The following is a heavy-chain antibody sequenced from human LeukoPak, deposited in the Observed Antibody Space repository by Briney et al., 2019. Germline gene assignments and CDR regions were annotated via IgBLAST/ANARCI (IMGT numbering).Heavy chain of an antibody. CDR2: IRQDGGDK. D-gene: IGHD2-21*02. J-gene: IGHJ4*02. Sequence: GGSLRLSCAASGFTFSNFWMTWVRQAPGKGPEWLATIRQDGGDKWYLDSVKGRFTISRDNAKNSLYLQMNSLRAEDTAVYYCARYFDNTAYSLPRFDYWGRGALVTVSS. CDR3: ARYFDNTAYSLPRFDY. CDR1: GFTFSNFW. V-gene: IGHV3-7*01.